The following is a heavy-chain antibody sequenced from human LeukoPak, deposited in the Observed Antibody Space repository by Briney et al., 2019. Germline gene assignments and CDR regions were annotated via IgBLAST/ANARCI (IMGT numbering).Heavy chain of an antibody. D-gene: IGHD5-18*01. V-gene: IGHV3-23*01. CDR1: GFTFSSYA. CDR2: ISGSGGST. J-gene: IGHJ4*02. CDR3: AKDPPSCRGYSCGYYFDY. Sequence: PGGSPRLSCAASGFTFSSYAMSWVRQAPGKGLEWVSAISGSGGSTYYADSVKGRFTISRDNSKNTLYLQMNSLRAEDTAVYYCAKDPPSCRGYSCGYYFDYWGQGTLVTVSS.